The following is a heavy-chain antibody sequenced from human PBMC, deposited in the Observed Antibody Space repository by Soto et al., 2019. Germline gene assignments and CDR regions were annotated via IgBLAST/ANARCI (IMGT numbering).Heavy chain of an antibody. CDR2: ISGNNVYL. Sequence: EAQLVESGGGLVKPGGSLRLSCAASGFNLSIYTMNWVRQAPGKGLEWVSSISGNNVYLYYADSVKGRFTISRDNAKNSLTLQINSLRAEDTAVYYCARDRCSGGSCYRTYAFDMWGQGTLVTVSS. D-gene: IGHD2-15*01. CDR1: GFNLSIYT. J-gene: IGHJ3*02. CDR3: ARDRCSGGSCYRTYAFDM. V-gene: IGHV3-21*04.